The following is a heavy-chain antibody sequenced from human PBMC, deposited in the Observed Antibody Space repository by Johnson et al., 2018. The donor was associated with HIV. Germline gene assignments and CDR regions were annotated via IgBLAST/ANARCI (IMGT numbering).Heavy chain of an antibody. Sequence: VQLVESGGGLVQPGGSLRLSCAASGLSFSRSWMHWVRQAPGKGLVWVSRTNNDGSTTTYADSVKGRFTISRDNSKNTLYLQMNSLRAEDTAVYYCARDLKGWGLPEDAFDIWGPGTVVTVSS. J-gene: IGHJ3*02. CDR3: ARDLKGWGLPEDAFDI. D-gene: IGHD2-21*01. CDR1: GLSFSRSW. CDR2: TNNDGSTT. V-gene: IGHV3-74*01.